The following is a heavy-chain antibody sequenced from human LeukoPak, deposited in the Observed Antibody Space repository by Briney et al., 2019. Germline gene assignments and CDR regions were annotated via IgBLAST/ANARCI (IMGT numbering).Heavy chain of an antibody. CDR3: ARRTDAVDDAFDI. J-gene: IGHJ3*02. CDR2: IIPALDRA. D-gene: IGHD3/OR15-3a*01. CDR1: GGNFNNYA. Sequence: SVKVSCKASGGNFNNYAVNWVRQAPGQGLQWMGRIIPALDRANYAHNFQGRLTITADKSTKTAHMELSSLRSEDTGLYFCARRTDAVDDAFDIWGQGTMLTVSS. V-gene: IGHV1-69*04.